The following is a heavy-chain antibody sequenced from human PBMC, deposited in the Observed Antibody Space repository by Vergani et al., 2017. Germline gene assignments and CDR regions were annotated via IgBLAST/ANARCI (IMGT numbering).Heavy chain of an antibody. CDR1: GFTFSSYW. CDR3: ARDQKAMAFYYYYGMDG. Sequence: EVQLVESGGGLVQPGGSLRLSCAASGFTFSSYWMSWVRQAPGKGLKWVANIKQDGSEKYYVDSVKGRFTISRDNAKNSLYLQMNSLRAEDTAVYYCARDQKAMAFYYYYGMDGWGQGTTVTVSS. CDR2: IKQDGSEK. J-gene: IGHJ6*02. D-gene: IGHD5-18*01. V-gene: IGHV3-7*01.